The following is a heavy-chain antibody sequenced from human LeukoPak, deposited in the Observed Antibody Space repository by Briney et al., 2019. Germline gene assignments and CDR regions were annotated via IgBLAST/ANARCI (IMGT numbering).Heavy chain of an antibody. CDR3: TKTAPAAIYWFDP. CDR1: GFTFSSYA. D-gene: IGHD2-2*02. Sequence: SGGSLRLSCAASGFTFSSYAMTWVRQAPEKGLEWVSAISGSGGSTYYADSVKGQFTISRDNSKNTLYLQMNSLRAEDTAVYYCTKTAPAAIYWFDPWGQGTLVTVSS. J-gene: IGHJ5*02. V-gene: IGHV3-23*01. CDR2: ISGSGGST.